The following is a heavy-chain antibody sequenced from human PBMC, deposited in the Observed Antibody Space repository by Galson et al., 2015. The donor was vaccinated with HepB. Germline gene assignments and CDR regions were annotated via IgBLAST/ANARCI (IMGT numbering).Heavy chain of an antibody. Sequence: SLRLSCAASGFTLRSNWIHWVRQGPGKGLVWVACFNADGTTGYADSVKGRFTMSRDHAENTVYLQMSGLRAEDTAVYYCTRGCSRTICPADLWGQGTLVTVSS. V-gene: IGHV3-74*01. CDR3: TRGCSRTICPADL. CDR2: FNADGTT. CDR1: GFTLRSNW. J-gene: IGHJ5*02. D-gene: IGHD2-2*01.